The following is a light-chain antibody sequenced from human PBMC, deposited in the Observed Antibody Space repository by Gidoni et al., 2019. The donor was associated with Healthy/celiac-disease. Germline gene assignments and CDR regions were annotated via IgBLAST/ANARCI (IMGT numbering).Light chain of an antibody. CDR2: DVS. CDR1: SSDVGGYNY. Sequence: HYALTQPASVSGSPGQSITISCTGTSSDVGGYNYVSWYQQHPGKAPKLMIYDVSNRPSGVSNRFSGSKSGNTASLTISGLQAEDEADYYCSSYTSSSTLDVVFGGGTKLTVL. J-gene: IGLJ2*01. V-gene: IGLV2-14*03. CDR3: SSYTSSSTLDVV.